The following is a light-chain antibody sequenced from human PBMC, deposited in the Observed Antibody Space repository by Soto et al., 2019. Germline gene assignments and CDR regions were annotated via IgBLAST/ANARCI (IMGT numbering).Light chain of an antibody. V-gene: IGKV3-11*01. J-gene: IGKJ1*01. CDR1: QSVSSY. CDR3: QQRSNWPWT. Sequence: EIVLKQSPSTLSLYPGERATLSCRASQSVSSYLAWYQQKPGQAPRLLIYDASNRATGIPARFSGSGSGTDFTLTISSLEPEDFAVYYCQQRSNWPWTFGQGTKVDI. CDR2: DAS.